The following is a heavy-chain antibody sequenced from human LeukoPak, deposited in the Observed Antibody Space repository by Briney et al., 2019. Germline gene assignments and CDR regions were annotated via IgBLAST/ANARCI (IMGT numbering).Heavy chain of an antibody. CDR2: MNPNSGNT. CDR1: GYTFTSYD. J-gene: IGHJ4*02. CDR3: ARGGDCSGGSCYLIDY. D-gene: IGHD2-15*01. V-gene: IGHV1-8*01. Sequence: ASVKVPCKVSGYTFTSYDINWVRQAPGQGLEWMGWMNPNSGNTGYAQKFQGRVTMTRNTSISTAYMELSSLRSEDTAVYYCARGGDCSGGSCYLIDYWGQGTLATVSS.